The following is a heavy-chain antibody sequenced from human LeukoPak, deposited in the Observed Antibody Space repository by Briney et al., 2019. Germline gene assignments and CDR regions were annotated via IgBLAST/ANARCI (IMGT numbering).Heavy chain of an antibody. CDR1: GYSFTSYW. Sequence: GESLKISCKGSGYSFTSYWISWVRQMPGKGPEWMGRIDPSDSYTNYSPSFQGHVTISADKSISTAYLQWSSLKASDTAMYYCARRYSSSWKHDYWGQGTLVTVSS. D-gene: IGHD6-13*01. J-gene: IGHJ4*02. CDR3: ARRYSSSWKHDY. V-gene: IGHV5-10-1*01. CDR2: IDPSDSYT.